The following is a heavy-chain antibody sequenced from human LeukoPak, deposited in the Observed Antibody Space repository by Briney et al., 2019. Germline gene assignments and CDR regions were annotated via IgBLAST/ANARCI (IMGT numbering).Heavy chain of an antibody. J-gene: IGHJ3*02. Sequence: SETLSLTCTVSGGSISSSSYYWGWIRQPPGKGLEWIGSIYYSGSTYYNPSLKSRVTISVDTSKNQFSLQLNSVTPEDTAVYYCARDVGYGGLDAFDIWGQGTMVTVSS. CDR3: ARDVGYGGLDAFDI. CDR2: IYYSGST. CDR1: GGSISSSSYY. V-gene: IGHV4-39*02. D-gene: IGHD4-23*01.